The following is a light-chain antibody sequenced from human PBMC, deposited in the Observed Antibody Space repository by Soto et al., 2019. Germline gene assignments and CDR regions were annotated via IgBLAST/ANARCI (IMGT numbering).Light chain of an antibody. CDR3: QQYDSYPYT. J-gene: IGKJ2*01. Sequence: DIQMTQSPSSLSASVGDRVTITCRASQGISTWLAWYQQKPEKAPKSLIYAASTLQSGVPPRFSGNGSGTDFTLTISSLQPEDFSTYHCQQYDSYPYTFGQGTRLEIK. CDR2: AAS. V-gene: IGKV1D-16*01. CDR1: QGISTW.